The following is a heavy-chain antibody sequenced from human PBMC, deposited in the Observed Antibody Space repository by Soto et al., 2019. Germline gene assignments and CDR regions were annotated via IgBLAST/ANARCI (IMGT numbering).Heavy chain of an antibody. Sequence: GASVKVSCKASGYTFTSYGISWVRQAPGQGLEWMGWISAYNGNTNYAQKLQGRVTMATDTSTSTAYMELRSLRSDDTAVYYCARGYRGWYYGASDPWGQGTLVTVSS. V-gene: IGHV1-18*04. CDR1: GYTFTSYG. CDR3: ARGYRGWYYGASDP. CDR2: ISAYNGNT. D-gene: IGHD6-19*01. J-gene: IGHJ5*02.